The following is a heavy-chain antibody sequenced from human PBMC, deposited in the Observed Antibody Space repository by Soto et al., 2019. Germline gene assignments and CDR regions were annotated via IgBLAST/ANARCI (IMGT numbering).Heavy chain of an antibody. CDR3: ARLSYSDLYHYYGMDV. J-gene: IGHJ6*02. CDR2: IDPSDSYT. CDR1: GYSFTSYW. D-gene: IGHD3-10*01. Sequence: PEESRKISCKGSGYSFTSYWISWVRQMPEKGLEWMGRIDPSDSYTNYSPSSQGHVTISADKSISTAYLQWSSLKASDTAMYYCARLSYSDLYHYYGMDVCGQGTTVTVSS. V-gene: IGHV5-10-1*01.